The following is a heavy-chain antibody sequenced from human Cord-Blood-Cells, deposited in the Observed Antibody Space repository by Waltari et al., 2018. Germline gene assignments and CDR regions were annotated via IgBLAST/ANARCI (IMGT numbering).Heavy chain of an antibody. D-gene: IGHD4-17*01. Sequence: QVQLQQWGAGLLKPSETLSLTCAVYGGSFSGSYWSWIRQPPGKGPEWIGEINHSGSTNYNPSLKSRVTISVDTSKNQFSLKLSSVTAADTAVYYCARGYGGNSRPDGWTYDWFDPWGQGTLVTVSS. CDR1: GGSFSGSY. J-gene: IGHJ5*02. CDR3: ARGYGGNSRPDGWTYDWFDP. V-gene: IGHV4-34*01. CDR2: INHSGST.